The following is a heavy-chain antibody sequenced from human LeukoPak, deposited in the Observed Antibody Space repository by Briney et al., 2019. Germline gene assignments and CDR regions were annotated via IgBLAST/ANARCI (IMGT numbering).Heavy chain of an antibody. V-gene: IGHV1-69*05. J-gene: IGHJ4*02. Sequence: ASVKVSCKASGGTFSSYAISWVRQAPGQGLEWMGGIIPIFGTANYAQKFQGRVTITTDESTSTAYMELSSLGSEDTAVYYCARGGVDDCSSTSCYVPFDYWGQGTLVTVSS. CDR2: IIPIFGTA. CDR3: ARGGVDDCSSTSCYVPFDY. CDR1: GGTFSSYA. D-gene: IGHD2-2*01.